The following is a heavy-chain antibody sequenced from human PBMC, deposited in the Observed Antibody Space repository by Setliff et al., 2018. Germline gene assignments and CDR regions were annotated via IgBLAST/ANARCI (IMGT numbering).Heavy chain of an antibody. CDR3: ARSSRSGYYHQRDSFDL. J-gene: IGHJ3*01. D-gene: IGHD5-12*01. V-gene: IGHV1-18*01. CDR2: ISPYIGSA. CDR1: GYDFRGHG. Sequence: GSGKGSCKVAGYDFRGHGINGVRQAPGQRPEWMGWISPYIGSARYAEKVQDRVTMTADTSTKTAYLEVRSLRSDDTAIYYCARSSRSGYYHQRDSFDLWGQGTRVTVSS.